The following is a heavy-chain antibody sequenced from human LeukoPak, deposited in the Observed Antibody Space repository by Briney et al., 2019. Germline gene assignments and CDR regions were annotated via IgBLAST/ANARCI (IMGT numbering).Heavy chain of an antibody. CDR1: GYTFSNYG. CDR3: ARGYCSSTSCYYYYYMDV. Sequence: GASVKVSCKASGYTFSNYGISWVRQAPGQGLEWMGWIGAYNGNTNNAQKLQGRVTMTTDTSTSTAYMELRSLRSDDTAVYYCARGYCSSTSCYYYYYMDVWGKGTTVTVSS. D-gene: IGHD2-2*01. CDR2: IGAYNGNT. V-gene: IGHV1-18*01. J-gene: IGHJ6*03.